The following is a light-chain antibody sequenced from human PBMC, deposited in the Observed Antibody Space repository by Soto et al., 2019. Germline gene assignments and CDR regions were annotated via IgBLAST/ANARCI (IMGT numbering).Light chain of an antibody. CDR3: QQRSNWRVT. J-gene: IGKJ4*01. CDR1: QSVNIY. V-gene: IGKV3-11*01. Sequence: EIVLTQSPATLSSFPGDRVTLSCRASQSVNIYLAWYQQKPGQAPRLLIYDASNRATGIPARFSGSGSGTDFTLTISSLEPEDIAVYYCQQRSNWRVTFGGGTKVDIK. CDR2: DAS.